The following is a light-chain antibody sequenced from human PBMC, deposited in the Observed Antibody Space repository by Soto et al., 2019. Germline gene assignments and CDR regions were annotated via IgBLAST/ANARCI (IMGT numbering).Light chain of an antibody. Sequence: AIQLTQSPSSLSASVGDRVDITCRASQGINSDLAWYQQKPGKAPKLLIFAAFSLGNGVPSRFSGSGSGADFTLTISSLQPEDSGTYYCQQLYDYPITFGPGTKVDVK. V-gene: IGKV1D-13*01. CDR3: QQLYDYPIT. CDR1: QGINSD. CDR2: AAF. J-gene: IGKJ3*01.